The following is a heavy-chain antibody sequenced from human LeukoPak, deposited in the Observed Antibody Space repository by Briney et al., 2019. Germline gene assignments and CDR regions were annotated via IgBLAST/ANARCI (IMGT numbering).Heavy chain of an antibody. Sequence: GGSLRLSCVASGFTFSRYVIYWVRQAPGKGLEWVAVISKDGSDEYYADSVKGRFTVSRDPSKNSLYLQMNNLRGEDTAVYYCARAAPVRGVTFFDYWGQGTLITVSS. CDR1: GFTFSRYV. V-gene: IGHV3-30*04. J-gene: IGHJ4*02. D-gene: IGHD3-10*01. CDR2: ISKDGSDE. CDR3: ARAAPVRGVTFFDY.